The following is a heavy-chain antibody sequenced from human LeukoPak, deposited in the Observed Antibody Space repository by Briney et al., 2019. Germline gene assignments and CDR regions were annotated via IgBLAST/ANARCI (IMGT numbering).Heavy chain of an antibody. Sequence: SETLSLTCTVSGGSISSYYWSWIRQPPGKGLEWIGYIYYSGSTNYNPSLKSRVTISVDTSKNQFSLRLSSVTAADTAVYFCAREITDYPYCSGGNCYTQNWLDPWGQGTLVTVSS. V-gene: IGHV4-59*12. CDR2: IYYSGST. J-gene: IGHJ5*02. D-gene: IGHD2-15*01. CDR3: AREITDYPYCSGGNCYTQNWLDP. CDR1: GGSISSYY.